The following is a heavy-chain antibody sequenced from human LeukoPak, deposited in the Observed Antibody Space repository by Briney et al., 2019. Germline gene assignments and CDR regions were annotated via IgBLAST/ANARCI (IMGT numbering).Heavy chain of an antibody. CDR3: ARDPLPWIQLRDLAFDI. V-gene: IGHV1-3*01. CDR1: GYTFTSYA. J-gene: IGHJ3*02. D-gene: IGHD5-18*01. CDR2: INAGNGNT. Sequence: RASVKVSCKASGYTFTSYAMHWVRQAPGQRLEWMGWINAGNGNTKYSQKFQGRVTITRDTSASTAYMELSSLRSEDTAVYYCARDPLPWIQLRDLAFDIWGQGTMVTVSS.